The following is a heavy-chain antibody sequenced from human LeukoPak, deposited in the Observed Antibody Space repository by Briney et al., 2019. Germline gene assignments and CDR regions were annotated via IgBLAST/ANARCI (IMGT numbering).Heavy chain of an antibody. J-gene: IGHJ5*02. Sequence: ASVKVSCKASGYTFTGYYMHWVRQAPGQGLEWMGWINPNSGGTNYAQKFQGRVTMTRDTSITTAYMELSRLTSDDTAVYYCARDSELYNWFDPWGQGTLVTVSS. CDR3: ARDSELYNWFDP. D-gene: IGHD1-14*01. V-gene: IGHV1-2*02. CDR1: GYTFTGYY. CDR2: INPNSGGT.